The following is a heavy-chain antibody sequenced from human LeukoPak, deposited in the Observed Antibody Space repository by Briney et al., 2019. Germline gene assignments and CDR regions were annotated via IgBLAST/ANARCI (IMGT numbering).Heavy chain of an antibody. CDR3: ARDQDCSSTSCCTYYFDY. J-gene: IGHJ4*02. V-gene: IGHV1-18*01. CDR1: GYTFTSYG. Sequence: GASVKVSCKASGYTFTSYGISWVRQAPGQGLEWMGWISAYNGNTNYAQKLQGRVTMTTDTSTSTAYMELRSPRSDDTAVYYCARDQDCSSTSCCTYYFDYWGQGTLVTVSS. CDR2: ISAYNGNT. D-gene: IGHD2-2*01.